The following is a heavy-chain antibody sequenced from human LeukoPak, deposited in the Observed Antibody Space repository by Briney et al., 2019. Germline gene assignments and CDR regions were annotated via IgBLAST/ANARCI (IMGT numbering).Heavy chain of an antibody. CDR2: IRYDGSNK. CDR3: VREGTFASPEAGRWIDSFDI. D-gene: IGHD6-13*01. Sequence: GGSLRLSCAASGFTFSSYGMHWVRQAPGKGLEWVAFIRYDGSNKYYADSVKGRFTISRDNANLYLQMNTLRPGDTAVYYCVREGTFASPEAGRWIDSFDIWGQGTMVTVSS. J-gene: IGHJ3*02. V-gene: IGHV3-30*02. CDR1: GFTFSSYG.